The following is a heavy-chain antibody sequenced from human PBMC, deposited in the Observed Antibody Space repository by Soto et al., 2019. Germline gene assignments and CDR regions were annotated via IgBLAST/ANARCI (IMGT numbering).Heavy chain of an antibody. Sequence: SETLSLTCTVSGGFISSYYWSWIRQPPGKGLEWIGYIYYSGSTNYNPSLKSRVTISVDTSKNQFSLKLSSVTAADTAVYYCARWGHYYYGMDVWGQGTTVTVSS. J-gene: IGHJ6*02. CDR3: ARWGHYYYGMDV. CDR1: GGFISSYY. CDR2: IYYSGST. V-gene: IGHV4-59*08. D-gene: IGHD3-16*01.